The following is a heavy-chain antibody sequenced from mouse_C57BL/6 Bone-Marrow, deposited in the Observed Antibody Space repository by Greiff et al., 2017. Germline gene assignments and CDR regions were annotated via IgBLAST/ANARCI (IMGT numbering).Heavy chain of an antibody. D-gene: IGHD2-5*01. Sequence: QVQLQQPGAELVRPGTSVKLSCKASGYTFTSYWMHWVKQRPGQGLAWIGVIDPSDSYTNYNQKFKGKATLTVDTHSSTAYMQLSSLTSEDSAVYYCARERAYYSNYYAMDYWVQGTSVTVSS. CDR3: ARERAYYSNYYAMDY. CDR2: IDPSDSYT. V-gene: IGHV1-59*01. J-gene: IGHJ4*01. CDR1: GYTFTSYW.